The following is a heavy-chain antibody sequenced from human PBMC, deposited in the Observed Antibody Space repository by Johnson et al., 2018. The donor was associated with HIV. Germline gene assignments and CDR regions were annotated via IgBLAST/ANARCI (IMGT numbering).Heavy chain of an antibody. V-gene: IGHV3-30*02. D-gene: IGHD3-16*01. Sequence: QMQLVESGGGLVKPGGSLRLSCAASGFTFSDYYMSWIRQAPGKGLEWVAFIRYDGSNKYYADSVKGRFTISRDNAKNTLYLQMNSLRAEDTAVYYCAKPRYYDNAFEMWGQGTMVTVSS. CDR1: GFTFSDYY. J-gene: IGHJ3*02. CDR2: IRYDGSNK. CDR3: AKPRYYDNAFEM.